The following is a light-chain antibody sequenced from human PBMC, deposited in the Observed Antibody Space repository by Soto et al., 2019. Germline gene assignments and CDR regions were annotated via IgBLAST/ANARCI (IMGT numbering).Light chain of an antibody. CDR2: TTS. Sequence: DIQMTQSPSSVSASVGDRVTITCRASQGINNWLAWYQQKPGEPPKLLIYTTSNLQSGVPSRFSGSGAGTDFTLTISSLQPEDFATYYCQQANSFPLTVGGGTKVEIK. CDR1: QGINNW. CDR3: QQANSFPLT. J-gene: IGKJ4*02. V-gene: IGKV1D-12*01.